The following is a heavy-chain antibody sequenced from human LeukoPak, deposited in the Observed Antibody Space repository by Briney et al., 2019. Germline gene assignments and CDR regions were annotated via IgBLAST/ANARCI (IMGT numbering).Heavy chain of an antibody. CDR3: VGGDFHY. D-gene: IGHD3-16*01. CDR1: GFTFNLYG. V-gene: IGHV3-30*03. Sequence: PGGSLRLSCAASGFTFNLYGMHWVRQAPGKGLEWVAVISEDGRNGYYLDSVKGRFTISRENSKKMLYLQMNSLRVDDTAVYYCVGGDFHYWGQGTLVTVSS. J-gene: IGHJ4*02. CDR2: ISEDGRNG.